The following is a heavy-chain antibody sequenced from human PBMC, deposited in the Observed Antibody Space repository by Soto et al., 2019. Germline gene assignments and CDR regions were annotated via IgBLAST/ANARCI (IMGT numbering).Heavy chain of an antibody. CDR3: ARDGTVAGGGMDV. V-gene: IGHV4-59*01. CDR1: GGSISSYY. D-gene: IGHD4-17*01. J-gene: IGHJ6*04. CDR2: IYYSGST. Sequence: SETLSPTCTVSGGSISSYYWSWIRQPPGNGLEWVGHIYYSGSTNYKPSLKSRVTILVDTSKNQYSLMLSPVTAADTAVYYCARDGTVAGGGMDVWGEGTTVTVSS.